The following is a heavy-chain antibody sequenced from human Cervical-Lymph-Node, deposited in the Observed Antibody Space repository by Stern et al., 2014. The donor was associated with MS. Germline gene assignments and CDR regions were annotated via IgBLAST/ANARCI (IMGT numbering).Heavy chain of an antibody. V-gene: IGHV1-46*01. CDR3: ATFPICTGGRCHDY. CDR2: IDPRGVGT. CDR1: GYTFTTYS. J-gene: IGHJ4*02. D-gene: IGHD2-15*01. Sequence: QMQLVQSGAEVRKPGASVKISCKTSGYTFTTYSIHWVRQAPGHGLEWMGIIDPRGVGTTYAEKFRGRVSMTGDTSTSTVYMDLSSLTSDDTAVYFCATFPICTGGRCHDYWGQGTLVAVSS.